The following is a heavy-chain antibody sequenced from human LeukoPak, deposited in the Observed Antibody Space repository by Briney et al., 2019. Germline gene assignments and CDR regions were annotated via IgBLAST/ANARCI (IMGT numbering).Heavy chain of an antibody. Sequence: PGRSLRLSCAASGFTFSSYGMHWVRQAPGKGLEWVAVISYDGSNKYYADSVKGQFTISRDNSKNTLYLQMNSLRAEDTAVYYCAKDRGDGYNYDYYYGMDVWGQGTTVTVSS. V-gene: IGHV3-30*18. CDR3: AKDRGDGYNYDYYYGMDV. D-gene: IGHD5-24*01. CDR1: GFTFSSYG. J-gene: IGHJ6*02. CDR2: ISYDGSNK.